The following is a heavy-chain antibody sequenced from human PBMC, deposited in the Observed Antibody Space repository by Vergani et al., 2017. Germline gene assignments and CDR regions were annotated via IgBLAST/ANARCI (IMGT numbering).Heavy chain of an antibody. Sequence: QVQLQESGPGLVKPSQTLSLTCTVSGGSISSGSYYWTWIRQPAGKGLEWIGRIYTTGSTNYNPSLKSRVTISIDTPKNQFSLKLSSVTAADTAVDYCAGDYYGSGGTGLSRGVNWFDPWGQGTLLTVSS. CDR3: AGDYYGSGGTGLSRGVNWFDP. V-gene: IGHV4-61*02. CDR2: IYTTGST. D-gene: IGHD3-10*01. J-gene: IGHJ5*02. CDR1: GGSISSGSYY.